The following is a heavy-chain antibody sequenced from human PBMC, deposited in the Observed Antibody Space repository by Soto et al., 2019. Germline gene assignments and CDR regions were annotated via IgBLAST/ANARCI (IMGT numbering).Heavy chain of an antibody. CDR3: AIPYYDFWSGSYRPMDYYGMDV. Sequence: PSEPLSLTCAVSGYSISSGYYWGWIRQPPGKGLEWIGSIYHSGSTYYNPSLKSRVTISVDTSKNQFSLKLSSVTAADTAVYYCAIPYYDFWSGSYRPMDYYGMDVWGQGTTVTVSS. D-gene: IGHD3-3*01. CDR1: GYSISSGYY. V-gene: IGHV4-38-2*01. J-gene: IGHJ6*02. CDR2: IYHSGST.